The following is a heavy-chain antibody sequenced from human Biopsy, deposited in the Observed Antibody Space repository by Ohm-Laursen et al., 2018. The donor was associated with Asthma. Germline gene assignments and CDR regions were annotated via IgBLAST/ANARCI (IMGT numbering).Heavy chain of an antibody. CDR3: AAGRTSLQGESLI. D-gene: IGHD2/OR15-2a*01. CDR2: IVFASGAT. Sequence: VKISCNAPGVALSGYTFEWVRQARGLGLEWIAWIVFASGATNYAQNFQDRLTVTRDMSAGSVSMELRGLSSTDTAVYYCAAGRTSLQGESLIWGQGTLVSVSS. V-gene: IGHV1-58*01. CDR1: GVALSGYT. J-gene: IGHJ4*01.